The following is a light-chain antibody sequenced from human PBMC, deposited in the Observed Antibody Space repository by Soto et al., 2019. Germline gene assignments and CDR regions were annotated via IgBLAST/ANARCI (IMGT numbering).Light chain of an antibody. J-gene: IGKJ3*01. CDR3: QQYKGSPFT. V-gene: IGKV1-5*01. Sequence: DIQMTQSPSTLSASVGARVTITCRASQSVSSWLAWYQQKPGRAPDLLIYDASSLVGGVPSRFSGSGSGTEFTLTISSLQPDDFATYYCQQYKGSPFTFGPWTKVDIK. CDR2: DAS. CDR1: QSVSSW.